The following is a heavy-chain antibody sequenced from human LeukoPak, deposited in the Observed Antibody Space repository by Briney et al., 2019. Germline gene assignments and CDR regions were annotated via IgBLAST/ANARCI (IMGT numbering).Heavy chain of an antibody. J-gene: IGHJ4*02. Sequence: GGSLRLSCAASGSTFRNYGMHWVRQAPGKGLEWVAVISDDASGTNYANSVKGRFTISRDNSKNTLYLEMSSLRVEDTALYYCAKEVAKIVAWDSWGQGTLVTVSS. V-gene: IGHV3-30*18. CDR1: GSTFRNYG. D-gene: IGHD3-22*01. CDR2: ISDDASGT. CDR3: AKEVAKIVAWDS.